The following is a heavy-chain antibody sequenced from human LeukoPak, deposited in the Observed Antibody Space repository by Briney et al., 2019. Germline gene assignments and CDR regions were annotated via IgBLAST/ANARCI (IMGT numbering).Heavy chain of an antibody. V-gene: IGHV3-11*01. CDR3: ARASGIVVVVGSAFDI. Sequence: PGGSLRLSCAASGFTFSDCYMSWIRQAPGKGLEWVSYISSSGSTIYYADSVKGRFTISRDNAKNSLYLQMNSLRAEDTAVYYCARASGIVVVVGSAFDIWGQGTMVTVSS. CDR2: ISSSGSTI. J-gene: IGHJ3*02. CDR1: GFTFSDCY. D-gene: IGHD2-15*01.